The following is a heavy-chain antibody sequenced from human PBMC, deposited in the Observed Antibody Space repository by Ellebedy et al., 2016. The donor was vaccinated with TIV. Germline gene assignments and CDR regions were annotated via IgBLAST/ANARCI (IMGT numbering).Heavy chain of an antibody. CDR2: TRNKPNNYTT. D-gene: IGHD4-17*01. Sequence: GESLKISCAASGFTFSNYAMSWVRQAPGKGLEWVGRTRNKPNNYTTEYAASVKGRLTISRDDSKNSLYLQMNSLKIEDTAVYYCTGWRSGDPTWGQGTLVTVSS. CDR3: TGWRSGDPT. CDR1: GFTFSNYA. V-gene: IGHV3-72*01. J-gene: IGHJ5*02.